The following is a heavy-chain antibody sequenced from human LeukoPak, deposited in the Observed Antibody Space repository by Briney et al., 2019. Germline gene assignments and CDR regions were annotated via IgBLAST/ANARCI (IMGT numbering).Heavy chain of an antibody. V-gene: IGHV4-39*07. CDR2: IYYSGST. J-gene: IGHJ2*01. Sequence: SETLSLTCTVSGGSISSSSYYWGWIRQPPGKGLEWIGSIYYSGSTYYNPSLKSRVTISVDTSKNQFSLKLSSVTAADTAVYYCARDQVDYGGNSGFFWYFDLWGRGTLVTVSS. D-gene: IGHD4-23*01. CDR3: ARDQVDYGGNSGFFWYFDL. CDR1: GGSISSSSYY.